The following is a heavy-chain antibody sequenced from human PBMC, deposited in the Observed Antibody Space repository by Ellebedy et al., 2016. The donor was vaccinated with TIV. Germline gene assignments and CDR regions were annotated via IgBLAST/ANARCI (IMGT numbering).Heavy chain of an antibody. Sequence: GESLKISCAASGFSVSSNFMTWVRQAPGKGLEWVSVIYRGGNTYYADSVKGRFTMSRDNSKNTLFLQMNSLRAEDTAVYYCARVESNPVMMYYFYGMDVWGQGTTVSVSS. CDR3: ARVESNPVMMYYFYGMDV. J-gene: IGHJ6*02. CDR2: IYRGGNT. V-gene: IGHV3-66*01. D-gene: IGHD2/OR15-2a*01. CDR1: GFSVSSNF.